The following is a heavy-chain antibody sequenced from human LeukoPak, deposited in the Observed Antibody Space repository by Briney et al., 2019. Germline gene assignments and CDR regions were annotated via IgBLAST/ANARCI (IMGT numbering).Heavy chain of an antibody. CDR3: ATLLAYCGGDCYSNWFDP. CDR2: IYYSGST. CDR1: GGSISSSSYY. J-gene: IGHJ5*02. Sequence: PSEALSLTCTVSGGSISSSSYYWGWIRQPPGKGLEWIGSIYYSGSTYYNPSFKSRVTISVDTSKNQFSLKLSSVTAADTAVYYCATLLAYCGGDCYSNWFDPWGQGTLVTVSS. V-gene: IGHV4-39*07. D-gene: IGHD2-21*02.